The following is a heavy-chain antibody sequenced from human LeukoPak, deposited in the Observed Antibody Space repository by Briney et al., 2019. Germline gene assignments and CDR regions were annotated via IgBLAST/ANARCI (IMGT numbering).Heavy chain of an antibody. Sequence: LRLSCAASGFTFSDYYMSWIRQPPGKGLEWIGYIYYGGSTYYNPSLKSRVTISVDTSKNQFSLKLSSVTAADTAVYYCAISGGSTGNFDNWGQGTLVTVSS. V-gene: IGHV4-30-4*08. CDR1: GFTFSDYY. CDR2: IYYGGST. J-gene: IGHJ4*02. CDR3: AISGGSTGNFDN. D-gene: IGHD2-8*02.